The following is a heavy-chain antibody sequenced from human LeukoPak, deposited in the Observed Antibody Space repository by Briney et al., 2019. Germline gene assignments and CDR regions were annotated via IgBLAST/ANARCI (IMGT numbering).Heavy chain of an antibody. D-gene: IGHD3-3*01. CDR2: IIAIFGTA. V-gene: IGHV1-69*01. Sequence: GSSVKVSCKASGGTFISYAISWVRQAPGQGLEWMGGIIAIFGTANYAQKFQGRVTITADESTSTAYMELSSLRSEDTAVYYCARDGKITIFGVVINNWFDPWGQGTLVTVSS. CDR1: GGTFISYA. J-gene: IGHJ5*02. CDR3: ARDGKITIFGVVINNWFDP.